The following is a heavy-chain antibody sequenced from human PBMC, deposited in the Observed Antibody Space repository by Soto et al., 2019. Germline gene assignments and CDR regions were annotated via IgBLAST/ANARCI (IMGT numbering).Heavy chain of an antibody. V-gene: IGHV4-30-4*01. CDR3: ASTRMIVALFDY. CDR1: GGSISSGDYY. D-gene: IGHD3-22*01. Sequence: SETLSLTCTVSGGSISSGDYYWSWIRQPPGKGLEWIGYIYYSGSTNYNPSLKSRVTISVDTSKNQFSLKLSSVTAADTAVYYCASTRMIVALFDYWGQGTLVTVSS. J-gene: IGHJ4*02. CDR2: IYYSGST.